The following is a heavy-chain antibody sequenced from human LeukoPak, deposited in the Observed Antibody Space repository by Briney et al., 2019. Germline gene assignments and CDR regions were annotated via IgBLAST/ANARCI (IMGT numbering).Heavy chain of an antibody. D-gene: IGHD3-22*01. CDR2: IYYSGST. V-gene: IGHV4-39*07. CDR3: ASNPPSYDSSGYYVDY. J-gene: IGHJ4*02. Sequence: SETLSLTCTVSGGSISSSSYYWGWIRQPPGKGLEWIGSIYYSGSTYYNPSLKSRVTISVDTSKNQFSLKLSSVTAADTAVYYCASNPPSYDSSGYYVDYWGQGTLVTVSS. CDR1: GGSISSSSYY.